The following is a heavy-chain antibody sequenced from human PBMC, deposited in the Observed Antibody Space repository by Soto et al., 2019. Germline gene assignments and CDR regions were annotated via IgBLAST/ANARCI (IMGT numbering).Heavy chain of an antibody. CDR3: ARAVFCTDGFCFPNWLDP. D-gene: IGHD2-8*01. V-gene: IGHV4-30-2*01. CDR1: GDSINSDGHS. J-gene: IGHJ5*02. CDR2: IYQTGTT. Sequence: HLQLQESGSGLVNPSETLSLTCTVSGDSINSDGHSWSGIRQPPGGALGWIGYIYQTGTTQYNPSLRSRVSISADRSKNQFSLHLTSVTAADTAVYYCARAVFCTDGFCFPNWLDPWGQGILVTVSS.